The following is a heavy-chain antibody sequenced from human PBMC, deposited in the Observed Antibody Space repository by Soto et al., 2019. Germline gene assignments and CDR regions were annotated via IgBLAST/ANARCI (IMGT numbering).Heavy chain of an antibody. J-gene: IGHJ3*02. CDR1: GYTFTSYD. CDR3: ATGPLDYYGSGRDAFDI. V-gene: IGHV1-8*01. D-gene: IGHD3-10*01. Sequence: ASVKVSCKASGYTFTSYDINWVRQATGQGLEWMGWMNPNSGNTGYAQKFQGRVTMTRNTSISTAYMELSSLRSEDTSVYYCATGPLDYYGSGRDAFDIWGQGTMVTVSS. CDR2: MNPNSGNT.